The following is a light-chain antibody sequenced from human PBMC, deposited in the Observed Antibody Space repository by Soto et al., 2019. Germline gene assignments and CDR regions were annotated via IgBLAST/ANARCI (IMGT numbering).Light chain of an antibody. Sequence: QSVLTQPASVSGSPGQSITISCTGTSSDVGAYNYVSWYQQHPGKAPKLIISEVSNRPSGVSNRFSGSKSDNTASLTISGLQAEDEADYFCSSYTTTNTLWVFGGGTKVTVL. J-gene: IGLJ3*02. CDR1: SSDVGAYNY. V-gene: IGLV2-14*01. CDR2: EVS. CDR3: SSYTTTNTLWV.